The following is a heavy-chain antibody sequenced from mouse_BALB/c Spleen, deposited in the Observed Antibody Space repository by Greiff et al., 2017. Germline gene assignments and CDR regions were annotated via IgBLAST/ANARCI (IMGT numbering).Heavy chain of an antibody. CDR2: INPSNGGT. D-gene: IGHD2-14*01. Sequence: VQLQQPGAELVKPGASVKLSCKASGYTFTSYYMYWVKQRPGQGLEWIGGINPSNGGTNFNEKFKSKATLTVDKSSSTAYMQLSSLTSEDSAVYCCTRLYYRYDWFAYWGQGTLVTVSA. V-gene: IGHV1S81*02. CDR3: TRLYYRYDWFAY. CDR1: GYTFTSYY. J-gene: IGHJ3*01.